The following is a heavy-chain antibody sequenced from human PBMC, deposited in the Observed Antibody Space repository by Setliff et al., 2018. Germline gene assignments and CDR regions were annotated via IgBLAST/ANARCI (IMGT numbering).Heavy chain of an antibody. D-gene: IGHD3-10*01. J-gene: IGHJ4*02. CDR1: GFTFSSYW. CDR2: INRDGSEK. CDR3: ARSYY. V-gene: IGHV3-7*01. Sequence: ASVKVSCAGSGFTFSSYWVTWVRQVPGRGLEWVANINRDGSEKYYLDSVKGRFTISRDNAEKSLWLHMNNLRVDDTAIYYCARSYYWGQGALVTVSS.